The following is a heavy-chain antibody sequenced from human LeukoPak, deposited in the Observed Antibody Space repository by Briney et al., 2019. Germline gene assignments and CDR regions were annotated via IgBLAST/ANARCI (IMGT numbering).Heavy chain of an antibody. Sequence: GGSLRLSCAASGFTFSSYGMHWVRQAPGKGLEWVAVIWYDGSNKYYADSVTGRFTISRDNSKNTLYLQMNSLRAEDTAVYYCARPAVAGIYYFDYWGQGTLVTVSS. CDR1: GFTFSSYG. CDR2: IWYDGSNK. J-gene: IGHJ4*02. D-gene: IGHD6-19*01. V-gene: IGHV3-33*01. CDR3: ARPAVAGIYYFDY.